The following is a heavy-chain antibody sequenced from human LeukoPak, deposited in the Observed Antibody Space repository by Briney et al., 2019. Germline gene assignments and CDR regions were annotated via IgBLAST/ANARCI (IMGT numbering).Heavy chain of an antibody. D-gene: IGHD3-10*01. CDR1: GDSINSRIYY. J-gene: IGHJ5*02. V-gene: IGHV4-39*07. Sequence: SETLSLTCTVSGDSINSRIYYWAWIRQSPGKGQEWIGTVYYSGSTDYNPSLKSRVTMSIDTPKNQFSLKLSSVTAADTAVYYCARDRANYYGSGRNWFDPWGQGTLVTVSS. CDR2: VYYSGST. CDR3: ARDRANYYGSGRNWFDP.